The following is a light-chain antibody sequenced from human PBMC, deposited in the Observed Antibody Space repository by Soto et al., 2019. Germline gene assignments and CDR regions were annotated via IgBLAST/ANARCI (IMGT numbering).Light chain of an antibody. CDR1: QSVSSN. Sequence: EIVMTQSPVTLSVSPGERATLSCRASQSVSSNLAWYQQKPGQAPRLLIYGASTRATDIPARFSGSGSGTEFTLTISSLESEDFAVYYCQQYNKWPRAFGGGTKVEIK. V-gene: IGKV3-15*01. CDR2: GAS. J-gene: IGKJ4*01. CDR3: QQYNKWPRA.